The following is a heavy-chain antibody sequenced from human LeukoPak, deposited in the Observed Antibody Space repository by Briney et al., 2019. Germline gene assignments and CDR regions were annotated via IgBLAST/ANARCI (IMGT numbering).Heavy chain of an antibody. CDR2: IYYSGST. D-gene: IGHD2-2*01. J-gene: IGHJ6*03. V-gene: IGHV4-59*01. Sequence: PSETLSPTCTAPGGSISSYYRSWLRQPPRKGLEWIGYIYYSGSTNYNPSLNNRVTITVDTSNNQFSLKPSSVTAADTAVYYCARVYCSSTSCYYYYYMDVWGKGTTVTVSS. CDR3: ARVYCSSTSCYYYYYMDV. CDR1: GGSISSYY.